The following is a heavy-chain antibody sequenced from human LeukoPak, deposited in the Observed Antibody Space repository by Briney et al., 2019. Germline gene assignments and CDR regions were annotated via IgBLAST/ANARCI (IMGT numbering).Heavy chain of an antibody. D-gene: IGHD2-15*01. CDR1: GYDFTNYW. CDR2: IYPGDSDT. CDR3: ARHCEGPGYCSGGSWIDS. Sequence: GESLKISCKASGYDFTNYWIAWVRQMPGKGLECMGIIYPGDSDTRYSPSFRGQVTISADKSITTAYLQWNTLKASDTAMYYCARHCEGPGYCSGGSWIDSWGLGTLVTVSS. V-gene: IGHV5-51*01. J-gene: IGHJ4*02.